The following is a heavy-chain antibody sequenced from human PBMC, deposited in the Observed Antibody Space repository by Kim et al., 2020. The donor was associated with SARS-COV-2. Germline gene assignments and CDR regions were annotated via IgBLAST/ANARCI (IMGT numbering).Heavy chain of an antibody. CDR1: GFTFSSYA. D-gene: IGHD3-22*01. CDR3: ARENGYYDSSGYYYDY. J-gene: IGHJ6*01. Sequence: GGSLRLSCAASGFTFSSYAMHWVRQAPGKGLEWVAVISYDGSNKYYADSVKGRFTISRDNSKNTLYLQMNSLRAEDTAVYYCARENGYYDSSGYYYDY. CDR2: ISYDGSNK. V-gene: IGHV3-30-3*01.